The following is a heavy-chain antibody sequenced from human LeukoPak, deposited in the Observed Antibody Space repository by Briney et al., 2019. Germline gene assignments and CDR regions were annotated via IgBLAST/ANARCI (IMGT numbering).Heavy chain of an antibody. J-gene: IGHJ4*02. V-gene: IGHV3-23*01. D-gene: IGHD2-21*01. CDR2: ISDSGNT. Sequence: GGSLRPSCAASGFTLSSYAMSWVRQAPGKGLEWVSAISDSGNTYHADSVKGRFTISRDSSKNTLFLQMNRLRPEDAAVYYCAKAPVTTCRGAYCYPFDYWGQGTLVTVSS. CDR3: AKAPVTTCRGAYCYPFDY. CDR1: GFTLSSYA.